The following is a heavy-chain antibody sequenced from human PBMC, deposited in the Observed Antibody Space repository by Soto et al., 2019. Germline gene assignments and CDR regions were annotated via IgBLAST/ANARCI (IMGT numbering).Heavy chain of an antibody. CDR3: VSGDSSGWYSEYYRH. V-gene: IGHV1-8*01. D-gene: IGHD6-19*01. Sequence: QVHLVQSGAEVKKPGASVKVSCKASGQIFTSDDINWVRQASGQGPEWMGWMSTKNGNTGYAQKFQGRVTMSRNTSISTAYMELRSLRSEDAAVYYCVSGDSSGWYSEYYRHWGQGTLVIVSS. CDR1: GQIFTSDD. J-gene: IGHJ1*01. CDR2: MSTKNGNT.